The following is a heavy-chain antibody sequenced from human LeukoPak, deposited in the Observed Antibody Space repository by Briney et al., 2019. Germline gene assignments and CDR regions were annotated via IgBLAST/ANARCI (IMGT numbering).Heavy chain of an antibody. CDR1: GFTFSSYW. J-gene: IGHJ4*02. D-gene: IGHD3-3*01. Sequence: GGSLRLSCAASGFTFSSYWMNWVRQAPGKGLEWVANIKEDGSEKYYVDSVKGRFTISRDNAKNTLYLQMDSLRAEDTAVYYCARQRFCDYWDQGTLVTVSS. CDR2: IKEDGSEK. V-gene: IGHV3-7*01. CDR3: ARQRFCDY.